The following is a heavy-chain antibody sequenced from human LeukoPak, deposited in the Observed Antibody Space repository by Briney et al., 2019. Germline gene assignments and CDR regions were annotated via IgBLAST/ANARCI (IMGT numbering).Heavy chain of an antibody. D-gene: IGHD3-10*01. CDR2: FDPEDGET. J-gene: IGHJ1*01. Sequence: ASVKVSCRVSGDSLSDLSMHWVRQAPGKGLEWMGGFDPEDGETFYAQKFQGRVTMTEDTSADTAFMELSSLRSEDTAVYYCATQSLLAGVPYGYFQHWGPGTLVTVSS. CDR1: GDSLSDLS. CDR3: ATQSLLAGVPYGYFQH. V-gene: IGHV1-24*01.